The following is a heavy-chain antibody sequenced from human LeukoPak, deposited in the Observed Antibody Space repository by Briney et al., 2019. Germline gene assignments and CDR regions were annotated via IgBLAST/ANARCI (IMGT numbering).Heavy chain of an antibody. V-gene: IGHV3-23*01. J-gene: IGHJ4*02. Sequence: PGGSLRLSCAASGFTFSSYAMSWVRQAPGKGLEWVSVISGSGGSTYYADSVKGRFTISRDNSKNTLYLQMNSLRAEDTAVYYCAKSQGIHLWNIDYWGQGTLVTVSS. D-gene: IGHD5-18*01. CDR1: GFTFSSYA. CDR2: ISGSGGST. CDR3: AKSQGIHLWNIDY.